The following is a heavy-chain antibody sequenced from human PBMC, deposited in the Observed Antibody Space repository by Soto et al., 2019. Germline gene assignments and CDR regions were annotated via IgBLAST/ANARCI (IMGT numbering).Heavy chain of an antibody. Sequence: SETLSLTCAVSGGSFTSNNWWTWVRQPPGQGLEWIGEIYRTGSTNYDPSLKSRVTISLDKSENQFSLKVTSLTAADTAVYYCASRDPGTSVDYWGQGTLVTVSS. CDR1: GGSFTSNNW. CDR3: ASRDPGTSVDY. CDR2: IYRTGST. J-gene: IGHJ4*02. V-gene: IGHV4-4*02. D-gene: IGHD1-7*01.